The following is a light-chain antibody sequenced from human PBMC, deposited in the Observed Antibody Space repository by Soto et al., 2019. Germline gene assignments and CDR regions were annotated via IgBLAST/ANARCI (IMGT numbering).Light chain of an antibody. CDR3: QQYYNWPRT. CDR2: GAS. J-gene: IGKJ1*01. CDR1: QSISDT. V-gene: IGKV3-15*01. Sequence: MTQSPATLPVSPPPRPSLSWRASQSISDTLAWYQQKPGQAPRLLIYGASTRASGIPDRFSGSGSGTEFTLSISSLQSEDFAVYYCQQYYNWPRTFGQGTKVDIK.